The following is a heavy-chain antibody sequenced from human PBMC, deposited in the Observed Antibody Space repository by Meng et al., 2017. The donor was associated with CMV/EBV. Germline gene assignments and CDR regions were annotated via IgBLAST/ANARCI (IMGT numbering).Heavy chain of an antibody. CDR1: GFTFSSYA. J-gene: IGHJ4*02. V-gene: IGHV3-23*01. Sequence: GESLKISCAASGFTFSSYAMSWVRQAPGKGLEWVSAISGSGGSTYYADSVKGRFTISRDNSKNTLYLQMNSLKAEDTAVYYCAKGPDLLEMATIRAHSYYFDYWGQGTLVTVSS. CDR3: AKGPDLLEMATIRAHSYYFDY. D-gene: IGHD5-24*01. CDR2: ISGSGGST.